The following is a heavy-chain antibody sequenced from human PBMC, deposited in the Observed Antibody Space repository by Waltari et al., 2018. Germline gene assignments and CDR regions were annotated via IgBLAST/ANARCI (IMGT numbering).Heavy chain of an antibody. Sequence: QVQLQESGPGLVKPSETLSLTCAVPGGSISSNYLRWIRQPPGKGLEWIGRIYGSGGSTDYNPSLKSRVTISTDTSKNQFSLKLSSVTAADTAVYYCARGSSWSDNRFDVWGPGVLVTVSS. D-gene: IGHD6-13*01. J-gene: IGHJ5*02. CDR2: IYGSGGST. CDR3: ARGSSWSDNRFDV. V-gene: IGHV4-4*07. CDR1: GGSISSNY.